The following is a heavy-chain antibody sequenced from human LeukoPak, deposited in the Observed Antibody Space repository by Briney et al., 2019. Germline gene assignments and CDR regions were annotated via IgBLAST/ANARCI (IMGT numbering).Heavy chain of an antibody. Sequence: GASVKVSCKASGYTFTSYGISWVRQAPGQGLEWMGWISAYNGNTNYAQKLQGRVTMTTDTSTSTAYMELRSLRSDDTAVYYCARDWEYCSSTSCPVAFDIWGQGTMVTVSS. V-gene: IGHV1-18*01. CDR3: ARDWEYCSSTSCPVAFDI. CDR1: GYTFTSYG. D-gene: IGHD2-2*01. J-gene: IGHJ3*02. CDR2: ISAYNGNT.